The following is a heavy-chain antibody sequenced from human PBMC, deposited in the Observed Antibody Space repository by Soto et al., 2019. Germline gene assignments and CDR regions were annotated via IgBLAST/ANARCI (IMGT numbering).Heavy chain of an antibody. D-gene: IGHD6-13*01. CDR2: ISGSGGST. Sequence: GSLRLYCPATGLTFAIYAVTWVRQAPGKGLEWVSTISGSGGSTYYADSVKGRFTISRDNSKNTLYLQMNSLRAEDTAVYYCAKDQGSSWYEIDYWGQGP. V-gene: IGHV3-23*01. CDR3: AKDQGSSWYEIDY. CDR1: GLTFAIYA. J-gene: IGHJ4*02.